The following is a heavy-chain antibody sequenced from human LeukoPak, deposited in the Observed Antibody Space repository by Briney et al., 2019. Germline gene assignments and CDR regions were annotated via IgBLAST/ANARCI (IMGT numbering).Heavy chain of an antibody. CDR2: ISGNGDST. Sequence: PGGPLRLSCAASGFTFSNYAMNWVRQAPGKGLEWVSAISGNGDSTYYADSVKGRFTISRDNSKNTLYLQINSLRAEDTAVYYCAKRYYYGSGPFDPWGQGTLVTVSS. V-gene: IGHV3-23*01. CDR3: AKRYYYGSGPFDP. D-gene: IGHD3-10*01. J-gene: IGHJ5*02. CDR1: GFTFSNYA.